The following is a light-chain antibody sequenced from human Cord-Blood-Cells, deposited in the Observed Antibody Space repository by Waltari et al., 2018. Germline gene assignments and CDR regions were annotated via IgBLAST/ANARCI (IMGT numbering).Light chain of an antibody. CDR2: QDS. CDR3: QAWDSSTVV. J-gene: IGLJ2*01. Sequence: SYELTQPPSVSVSPGQTASITCSGDKLGDKYACWYQQKPGQSPVLVIYQDSKRPSGIRERFSGSNCGNTATLTISGTQAMDEADYYCQAWDSSTVVFGGGTKLTVL. CDR1: KLGDKY. V-gene: IGLV3-1*01.